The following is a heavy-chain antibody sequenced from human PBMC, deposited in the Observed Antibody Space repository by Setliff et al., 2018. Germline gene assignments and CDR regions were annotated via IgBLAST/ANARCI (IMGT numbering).Heavy chain of an antibody. D-gene: IGHD1-26*01. CDR3: ARDNTILGATDH. V-gene: IGHV4-61*02. CDR1: GGSLNSGSYY. Sequence: PSETLSLTCAVPGGSLNSGSYYWSWIRQSTERGLEWLGRLHTSGSTTYNPALNSRVTISVDTSTNQFALRLTSLTAADTAVYFCARDNTILGATDHWGQGTLVTVSS. J-gene: IGHJ5*02. CDR2: LHTSGST.